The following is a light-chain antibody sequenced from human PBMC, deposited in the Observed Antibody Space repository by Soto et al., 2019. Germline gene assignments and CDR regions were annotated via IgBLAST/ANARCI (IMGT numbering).Light chain of an antibody. J-gene: IGKJ4*01. Sequence: DIVMTQSPDSLAVSLGERATINCKSSQSVLYSSNNKNYLALYQQKPGQPPKLLIYWASTREFGVPDRFSGSGSGTDFTLTISSLQAEDVAVYYCQQYYSTPLTFGGGTQVEIK. CDR1: QSVLYSSNNKNY. CDR2: WAS. V-gene: IGKV4-1*01. CDR3: QQYYSTPLT.